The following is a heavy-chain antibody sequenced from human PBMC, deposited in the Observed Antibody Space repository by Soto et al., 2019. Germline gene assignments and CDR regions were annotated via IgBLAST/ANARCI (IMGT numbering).Heavy chain of an antibody. Sequence: EVQLLESGGGLVQPGGSLRLSCAASGFTFSSYAMSWVRQAPGKGLEWVSAISGSGGSTYYADSVKGRFTIARDNSKNTLYLQMNSLRAEDTAVYYCAKGNNRRIAAAGHWGQGTLVTVSS. CDR1: GFTFSSYA. D-gene: IGHD6-13*01. J-gene: IGHJ4*02. CDR3: AKGNNRRIAAAGH. CDR2: ISGSGGST. V-gene: IGHV3-23*01.